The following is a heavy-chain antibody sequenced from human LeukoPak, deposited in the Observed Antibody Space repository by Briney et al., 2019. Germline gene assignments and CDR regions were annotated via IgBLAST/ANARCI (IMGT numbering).Heavy chain of an antibody. D-gene: IGHD3-22*01. CDR1: GFTFNSYA. J-gene: IGHJ4*02. CDR2: IPSSGGST. CDR3: AKHMGSSSGYYFPD. Sequence: PGGSLRLSCAASGFTFNSYAMSWVRQAPGKGLEWVSAIPSSGGSTYYADSVKGRFTISRDNSKNTLHVQMNSLRAEDTAVYYCAKHMGSSSGYYFPDWGQGTLATVSS. V-gene: IGHV3-23*01.